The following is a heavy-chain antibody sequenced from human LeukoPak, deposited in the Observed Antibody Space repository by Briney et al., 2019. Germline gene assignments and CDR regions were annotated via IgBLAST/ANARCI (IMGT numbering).Heavy chain of an antibody. CDR1: GGTFSSYA. D-gene: IGHD2-2*01. J-gene: IGHJ3*02. Sequence: SVKVSCKASGGTFSSYAISWVRQAPGQGLEWMGGIIPIFGTANYAQKFQGRVTITTDESTSTAYMELSSLRSEDTAVYYCAREPRYCSSTSCYPDAFDIWGQGTMVTVSS. CDR2: IIPIFGTA. CDR3: AREPRYCSSTSCYPDAFDI. V-gene: IGHV1-69*05.